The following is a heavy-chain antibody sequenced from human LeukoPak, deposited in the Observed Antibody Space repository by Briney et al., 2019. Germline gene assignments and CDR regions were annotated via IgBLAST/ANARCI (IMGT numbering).Heavy chain of an antibody. CDR2: ISNDGGGT. CDR1: GFIFNNFG. J-gene: IGHJ5*02. D-gene: IGHD3-22*01. V-gene: IGHV3-23*01. Sequence: GGSLRLSCAASGFIFNNFGLNWVRQAPGKGLEWVSAISNDGGGTTYADFVKGRFTISRDNSKNTLFLQMNSLRAEDTALYYFANGGSGYFLDLWGQGTLVTVSS. CDR3: ANGGSGYFLDL.